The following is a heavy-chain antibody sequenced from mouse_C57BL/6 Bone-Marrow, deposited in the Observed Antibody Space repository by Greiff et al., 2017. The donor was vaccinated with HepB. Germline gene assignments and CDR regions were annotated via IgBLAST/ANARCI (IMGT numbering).Heavy chain of an antibody. V-gene: IGHV14-4*01. CDR2: IDPENGDT. CDR1: GFNIKDDY. Sequence: EVKLMESGAELVRPGASVKLSCTASGFNIKDDYMHWVKQRPEQGLEWIGWIDPENGDTAYASKFQGKATITADTSSNTAYLQLSSLTSEDTAVYYCTSYYYAMDYWGQGTSVTVSS. J-gene: IGHJ4*01. CDR3: TSYYYAMDY.